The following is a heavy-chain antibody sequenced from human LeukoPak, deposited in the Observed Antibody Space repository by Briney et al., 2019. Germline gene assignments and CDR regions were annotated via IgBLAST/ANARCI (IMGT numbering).Heavy chain of an antibody. V-gene: IGHV3-23*01. CDR1: GFIFSNNA. J-gene: IGHJ4*02. Sequence: PGGSLRLSCAASGFIFSNNAMSWVRQAPGKGLEWVSTISGRADTTFYADSVKGRFTISRDMSRSTLYLQMNSLRPEDTAVYYCAARYSSSFNFDYWGQGTLVTVSS. D-gene: IGHD6-6*01. CDR3: AARYSSSFNFDY. CDR2: ISGRADTT.